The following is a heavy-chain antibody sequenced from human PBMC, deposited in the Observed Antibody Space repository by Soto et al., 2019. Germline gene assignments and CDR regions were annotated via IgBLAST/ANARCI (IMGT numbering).Heavy chain of an antibody. Sequence: GGSLRLSCAASGFTFSSYSMSWVRQAPGKGLEWVSAISGSGGSTYYADSVKGRFTISRDNSKNTLYLQMNSLRAEDTAVYYCAKDREEYSSSWYFDNWGQGTLVTVSS. D-gene: IGHD6-13*01. CDR2: ISGSGGST. V-gene: IGHV3-23*01. J-gene: IGHJ4*02. CDR1: GFTFSSYS. CDR3: AKDREEYSSSWYFDN.